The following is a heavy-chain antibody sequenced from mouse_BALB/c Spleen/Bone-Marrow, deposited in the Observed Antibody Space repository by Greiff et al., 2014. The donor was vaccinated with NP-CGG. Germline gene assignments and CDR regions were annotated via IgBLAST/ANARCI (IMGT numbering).Heavy chain of an antibody. J-gene: IGHJ4*01. CDR1: GFTFSDYY. CDR2: ISDGGSYT. V-gene: IGHV5-4*02. CDR3: ARIYYDYDGGVYYYAMDY. D-gene: IGHD2-4*01. Sequence: DVMLVESGGGLVKPGGSLKLSCAASGFTFSDYYMYWARQTPEKRLEWVATISDGGSYTYYPDSVKGRFTISRDNAKNNLYLQMSSLKSEDTAMYYCARIYYDYDGGVYYYAMDYWGQGTSVTVSS.